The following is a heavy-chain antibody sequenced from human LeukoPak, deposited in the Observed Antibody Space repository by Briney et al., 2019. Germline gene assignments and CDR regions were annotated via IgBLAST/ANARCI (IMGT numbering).Heavy chain of an antibody. V-gene: IGHV3-30*02. CDR2: IAHHGNNK. D-gene: IGHD2-8*02. Sequence: GGSLRLSCAASGFTFSSYAIHWVRQAPGKGLEWVAYIAHHGNNKYYADSVKGRFTISRDNSKRTLYLQMNSLRADDTAVYYCAKDGSWSCTDWGQGTLVTVSS. CDR3: AKDGSWSCTD. J-gene: IGHJ4*02. CDR1: GFTFSSYA.